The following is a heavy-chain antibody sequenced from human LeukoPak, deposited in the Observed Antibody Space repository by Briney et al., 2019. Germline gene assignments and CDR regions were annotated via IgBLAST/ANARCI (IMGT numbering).Heavy chain of an antibody. CDR3: AKRGVVIRGILVIGYHQEAYHYDF. J-gene: IGHJ4*02. Sequence: GGPLRLSCVVSGISLSNYAMTWVRQAPGKGLEWVSYISERGGSTTYADSVKGRFTISRDTSLNTLYLQMNNLRAEDTAVYFCAKRGVVIRGILVIGYHQEAYHYDFWGQGVLVTVSS. CDR2: ISERGGST. D-gene: IGHD3-10*01. CDR1: GISLSNYA. V-gene: IGHV3-23*01.